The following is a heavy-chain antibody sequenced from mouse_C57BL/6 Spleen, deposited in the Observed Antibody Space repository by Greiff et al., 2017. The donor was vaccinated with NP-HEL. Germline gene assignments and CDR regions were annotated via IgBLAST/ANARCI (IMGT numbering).Heavy chain of an antibody. D-gene: IGHD4-1*02. CDR2: ISYDGSN. V-gene: IGHV3-6*01. CDR3: AREGPQLGRDWYFDV. Sequence: EVKLQESGPGLVKPSQSLSLTCSVTGYSITSGYYWNWIRQFPGNKLEWMGYISYDGSNNYNPSLKNRISITRDTSKNQFFLKLNSVTTEDTATYYCAREGPQLGRDWYFDVWGTGTTVTVSS. J-gene: IGHJ1*03. CDR1: GYSITSGYY.